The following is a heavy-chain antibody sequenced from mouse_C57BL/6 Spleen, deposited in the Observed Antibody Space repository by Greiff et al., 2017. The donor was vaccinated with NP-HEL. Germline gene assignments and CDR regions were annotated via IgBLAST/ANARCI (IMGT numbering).Heavy chain of an antibody. V-gene: IGHV3-6*01. CDR1: GYSITSGYY. D-gene: IGHD4-1*01. CDR2: ISYDGSN. CDR3: ARVGYYDAMDY. J-gene: IGHJ4*01. Sequence: EVKLEESGPGLVKPSQSLSLTCSVTGYSITSGYYWNWIRQFPGNKLEWMGYISYDGSNNYNPSLKNRISITRDTSKNQFFLKLNSVTTEDTATYYCARVGYYDAMDYWGQGTSVTVSS.